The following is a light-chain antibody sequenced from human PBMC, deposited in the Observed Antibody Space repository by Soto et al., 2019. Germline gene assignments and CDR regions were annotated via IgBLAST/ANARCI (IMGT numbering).Light chain of an antibody. CDR2: NNN. CDR3: AAWDDSLNGYV. Sequence: SMLTQPPSASGTPGQRVTISCTGGSSNIGTNAVNWYQQLPGTAPKLLIYNNNQRPSGVPDRFSGSKSGTSASLAISGLQSDDEADYYCAAWDDSLNGYVFGTGTKVTV. J-gene: IGLJ1*01. V-gene: IGLV1-44*01. CDR1: SSNIGTNA.